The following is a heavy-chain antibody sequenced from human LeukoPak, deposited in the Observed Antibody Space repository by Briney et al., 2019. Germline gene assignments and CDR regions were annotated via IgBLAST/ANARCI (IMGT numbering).Heavy chain of an antibody. Sequence: PGGSLRLSCAASGFTFSSYAMSWVRQAPGKGLEWVSAISGSGGSTYYADSVKGRFTISRDNSKNTLYLQMNSLRAEDTAVYYCAKDRDSYAYDYYHYGMDVWGQGTTVTVSS. CDR2: ISGSGGST. CDR3: AKDRDSYAYDYYHYGMDV. J-gene: IGHJ6*02. V-gene: IGHV3-23*01. D-gene: IGHD5-18*01. CDR1: GFTFSSYA.